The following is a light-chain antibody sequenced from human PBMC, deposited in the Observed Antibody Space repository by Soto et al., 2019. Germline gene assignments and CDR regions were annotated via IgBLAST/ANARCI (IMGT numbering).Light chain of an antibody. V-gene: IGKV3-15*01. CDR2: GAS. J-gene: IGKJ4*01. CDR1: QSLRNN. CDR3: QQYDNWPLT. Sequence: EIVITRPPATRSVPVGDGAALSCRASQSLRNNLAWYQQKPGQAPRLLIYGASTRATGIPGRFSGSGSGTEFTLTISSLQSEDFAVYYCQQYDNWPLTFGGGTKVDIK.